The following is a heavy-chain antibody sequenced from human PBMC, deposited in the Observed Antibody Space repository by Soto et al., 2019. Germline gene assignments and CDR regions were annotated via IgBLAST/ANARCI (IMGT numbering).Heavy chain of an antibody. CDR2: IFYSGET. J-gene: IGHJ5*02. CDR3: ARAPYNGPWRWFDP. Sequence: QVRLQESGPGLVKPSQTLSLTCTVSGGSISSGDYYWGWIRQPPGKGLEWTGHIFYSGETYYNPSLKSRVTISLDTSKNQVSLKLSSVTAADTAVYYCARAPYNGPWRWFDPWGQGTLVTVSS. CDR1: GGSISSGDYY. D-gene: IGHD1-20*01. V-gene: IGHV4-30-4*01.